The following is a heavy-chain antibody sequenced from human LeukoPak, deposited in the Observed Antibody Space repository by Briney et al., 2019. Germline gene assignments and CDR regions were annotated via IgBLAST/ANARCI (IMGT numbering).Heavy chain of an antibody. CDR1: GSAITNSDYF. J-gene: IGHJ4*01. V-gene: IGHV4-39*01. Sequence: AETLSLTCTVSGSAITNSDYFWVWIRQPPGKELEWIANVDYYNGRNRNYYNPSLMSRITIYADNSKNQYSLKFRSVTAADTAVYYCARLDASSAHFSGRFPDYWVHGTLVSVSS. D-gene: IGHD3-10*01. CDR3: ARLDASSAHFSGRFPDY. CDR2: VDYYNGRN.